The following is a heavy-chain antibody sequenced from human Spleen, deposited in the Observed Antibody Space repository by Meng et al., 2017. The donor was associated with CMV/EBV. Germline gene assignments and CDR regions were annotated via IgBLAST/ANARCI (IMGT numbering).Heavy chain of an antibody. CDR1: GFTFSIYW. Sequence: ETLSLTCAASGFTFSIYWMSWVRQAPGTGLEWVANIKKDGSEKKYVDSVKGRFTITRDKAENSVYLQMDSLRAEDTAVYYCAQVYLFEKSGYRHFDYWGQGTLVTVSS. CDR3: AQVYLFEKSGYRHFDY. J-gene: IGHJ4*02. D-gene: IGHD3-3*01. CDR2: IKKDGSEK. V-gene: IGHV3-7*01.